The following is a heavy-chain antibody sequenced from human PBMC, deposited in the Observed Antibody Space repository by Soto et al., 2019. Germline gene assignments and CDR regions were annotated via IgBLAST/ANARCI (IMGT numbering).Heavy chain of an antibody. J-gene: IGHJ4*02. CDR3: ARSLATPATNIDY. CDR2: VYCTGST. Sequence: SETLSLTCTVSGDSINGYYWSWIRQPPGKGLEWLGYVYCTGSTNYNPSLKSRVTISVSTSKKQCSLRLTSVTAADTAVYYCARSLATPATNIDYRGQGTLVTVSS. V-gene: IGHV4-59*01. D-gene: IGHD6-6*01. CDR1: GDSINGYY.